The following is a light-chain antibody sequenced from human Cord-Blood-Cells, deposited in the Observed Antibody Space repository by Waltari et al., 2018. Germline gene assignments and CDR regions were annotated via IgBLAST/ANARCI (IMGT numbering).Light chain of an antibody. V-gene: IGKV1-39*01. J-gene: IGKJ3*01. CDR2: AAS. CDR3: QQSYSTPIT. Sequence: DIQMTQSPSSLSASVGDRVTITCRASQSISSYLNWYQQKPGKAPKLRIYAASSLQSGVPSRFSGSGSGTDFTLTISSLQPEDFVTYYCQQSYSTPITFGPGTKVDIK. CDR1: QSISSY.